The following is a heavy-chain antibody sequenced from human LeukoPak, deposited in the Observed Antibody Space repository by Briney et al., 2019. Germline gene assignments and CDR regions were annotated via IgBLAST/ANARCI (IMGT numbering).Heavy chain of an antibody. CDR1: GGSISSYY. J-gene: IGHJ5*02. CDR3: ARQTHYSSSWHL. V-gene: IGHV4-59*08. CDR2: IYYSGST. Sequence: PSETLSLTCTVSGGSISSYYWSWIRQPPGKGLEWIGYIYYSGSTNYNPSLKSRVTISVDTSKNQFSLKLSSVTAADTAVYYCARQTHYSSSWHLWGQGTLVTVSS. D-gene: IGHD6-13*01.